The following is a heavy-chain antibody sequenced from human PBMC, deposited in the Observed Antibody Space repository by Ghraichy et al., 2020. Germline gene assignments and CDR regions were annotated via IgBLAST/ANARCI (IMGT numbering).Heavy chain of an antibody. CDR2: IYYSGST. Sequence: TLSLTCTVSGGSISSYYWSWIRQPPGKGLEWIGYIYYSGSTNYNPSLKSRVTISVDTSKNQFSLKLSSVTAADTAVYYCARASVENSNYYYYYMDVWGKGTTVTVSS. J-gene: IGHJ6*03. CDR1: GGSISSYY. D-gene: IGHD4-23*01. CDR3: ARASVENSNYYYYYMDV. V-gene: IGHV4-59*01.